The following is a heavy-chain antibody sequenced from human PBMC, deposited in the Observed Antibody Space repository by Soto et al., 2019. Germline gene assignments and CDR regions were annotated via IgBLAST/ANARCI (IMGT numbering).Heavy chain of an antibody. CDR1: GFTFSSYA. CDR3: ARSSRSSGP. Sequence: EVQLLEAGGSLVQPGGSLRLSCEASGFTFSSYAMSWVRQGTGKGLEWVSAISDSGSNTYYADSVKGRFTISRDNSKNTLYLQMNSMRDKDTTIYYCARSSRSSGPWGQVTMVSVSS. J-gene: IGHJ4*02. D-gene: IGHD6-6*01. CDR2: ISDSGSNT. V-gene: IGHV3-23*01.